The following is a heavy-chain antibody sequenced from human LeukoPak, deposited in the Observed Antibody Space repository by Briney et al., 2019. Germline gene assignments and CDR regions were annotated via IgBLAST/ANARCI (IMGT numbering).Heavy chain of an antibody. J-gene: IGHJ4*02. CDR3: ARGIGGTYGFDY. CDR2: ITSGSYI. D-gene: IGHD2-15*01. Sequence: GGSLRLSCAASGFTFSSYSMAWVRQAPGKGLEWVSSITSGSYIYYADSVKGRFTISRDNAKNSLYLQMKSLRAEDTAVYYCARGIGGTYGFDYWGKGTLVTVSS. V-gene: IGHV3-21*01. CDR1: GFTFSSYS.